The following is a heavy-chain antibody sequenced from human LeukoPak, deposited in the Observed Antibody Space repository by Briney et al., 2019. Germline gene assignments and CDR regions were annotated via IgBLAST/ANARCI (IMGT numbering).Heavy chain of an antibody. CDR2: INPNSGGT. CDR3: ARDRPSYYDSSGYLPHAFDI. J-gene: IGHJ3*02. Sequence: ASVKVSCKAPGYTFTGYYMHWVRQAPGQGLEWMGWINPNSGGTNYAQKFQGRVTMTRDTSISTAYMELRRLRSDDTAVYYCARDRPSYYDSSGYLPHAFDIWGQGTMVAVSS. CDR1: GYTFTGYY. V-gene: IGHV1-2*02. D-gene: IGHD3-22*01.